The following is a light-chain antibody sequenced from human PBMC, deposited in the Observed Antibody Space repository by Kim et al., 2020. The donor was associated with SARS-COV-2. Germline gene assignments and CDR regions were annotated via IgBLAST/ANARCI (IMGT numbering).Light chain of an antibody. CDR1: AIGSKS. CDR2: FDS. Sequence: PGRSAKITCGGTAIGSKSVHWYQQRPGQPPVLVISFDSDRPSGIPERLSGSNSGDTATLTIGRVEAGDEADYYCHVWDSDSLQGVFGGGTQLTVL. CDR3: HVWDSDSLQGV. J-gene: IGLJ3*02. V-gene: IGLV3-21*01.